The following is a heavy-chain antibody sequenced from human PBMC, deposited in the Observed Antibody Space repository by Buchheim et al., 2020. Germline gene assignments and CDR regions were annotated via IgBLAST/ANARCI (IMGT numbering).Heavy chain of an antibody. CDR2: VYYSGSA. Sequence: QLQLQESGPGLVRPSETLSLTCSVSGDSITSRSSYWAWIRQAPGKGLEWIGTVYYSGSAYSNPSLKSRFTVSVDTSKNHFSLKLNSVTAADTAVYFCARQRGVGSYWIGKNVVSKNYFDYWGRGTL. V-gene: IGHV4-39*02. J-gene: IGHJ4*02. D-gene: IGHD1-26*01. CDR1: GDSITSRSSY. CDR3: ARQRGVGSYWIGKNVVSKNYFDY.